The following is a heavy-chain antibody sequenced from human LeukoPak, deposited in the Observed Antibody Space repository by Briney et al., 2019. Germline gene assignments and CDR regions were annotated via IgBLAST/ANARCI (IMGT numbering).Heavy chain of an antibody. D-gene: IGHD3-3*01. CDR3: ARDELYYDFWSGPYYFDY. J-gene: IGHJ4*02. CDR1: GFTFSSYW. V-gene: IGHV3-7*01. Sequence: PGGSLRLSCAASGFTFSSYWMSWVRQAPGKGLEWVANIKQDGSEKYYMDSVKGRFTISRDNAKNSLYLRMNSLRAEDTAVYYCARDELYYDFWSGPYYFDYWGQGTLVTVSS. CDR2: IKQDGSEK.